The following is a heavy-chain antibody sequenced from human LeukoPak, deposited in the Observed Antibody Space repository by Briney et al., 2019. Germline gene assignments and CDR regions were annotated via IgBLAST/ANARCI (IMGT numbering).Heavy chain of an antibody. CDR2: INSDGSWT. CDR3: VSFYEAY. CDR1: GNYW. D-gene: IGHD2/OR15-2a*01. J-gene: IGHJ4*02. V-gene: IGHV3-74*01. Sequence: GGSLRLSCAASGNYWMHWVRQAPGKGLVWVSHINSDGSWTSYADSVKGRFTISKDNAKNTVYLQMNNLRAEGTAVYYCVSFYEAYWGRGTLVTVSS.